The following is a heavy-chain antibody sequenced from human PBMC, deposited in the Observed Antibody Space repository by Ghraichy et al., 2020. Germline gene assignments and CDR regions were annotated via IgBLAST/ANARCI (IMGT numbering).Heavy chain of an antibody. Sequence: RGSLRLSCVVSGFTFNTFWMHWVRQAPGKGLVWVSRIYTDGSGTAYADSVTGRFTISRDNAKNTLYLQMNSLRVEDTGVYYCVRDEGDGMDVWGPGTTVNVSS. J-gene: IGHJ6*02. V-gene: IGHV3-74*01. D-gene: IGHD3-16*01. CDR2: IYTDGSGT. CDR3: VRDEGDGMDV. CDR1: GFTFNTFW.